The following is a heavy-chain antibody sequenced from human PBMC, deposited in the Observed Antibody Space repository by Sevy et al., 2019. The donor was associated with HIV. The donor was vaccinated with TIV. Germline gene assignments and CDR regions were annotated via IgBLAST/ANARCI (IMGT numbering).Heavy chain of an antibody. J-gene: IGHJ3*02. V-gene: IGHV3-11*01. CDR1: GFTFSDYY. Sequence: GGSLRLSCAASGFTFSDYYMSWIRQAPGKGLEWVSYISSSGSTMYYADSVKGRFTISRDNAKNSLYLLMNSLRAEDAALYYCVRASIAATATGAFDIWGQGTMVTVSS. CDR2: ISSSGSTM. CDR3: VRASIAATATGAFDI. D-gene: IGHD6-13*01.